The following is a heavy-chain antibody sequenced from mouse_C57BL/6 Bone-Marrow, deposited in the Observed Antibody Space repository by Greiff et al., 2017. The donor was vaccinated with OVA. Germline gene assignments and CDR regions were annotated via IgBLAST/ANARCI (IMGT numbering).Heavy chain of an antibody. V-gene: IGHV5S21*01. CDR2: ISSGGDYI. Sequence: EVQVVESGEGLVKPGGSLKLSCAASGFTFSSYAMSWVRQTPGKRLEWVAYISSGGDYIYYADTVKGRFTISRDNARNTLYLQMSSLKSEDTAMYYCVITTVVAGDYWGQGTTLTVSS. CDR1: GFTFSSYA. D-gene: IGHD1-1*01. CDR3: VITTVVAGDY. J-gene: IGHJ2*01.